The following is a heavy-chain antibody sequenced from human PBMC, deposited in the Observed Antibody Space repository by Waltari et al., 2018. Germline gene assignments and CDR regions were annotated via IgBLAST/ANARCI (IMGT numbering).Heavy chain of an antibody. CDR2: ISGSGGT. Sequence: EVQLLESGGGSGQPGGSLRLSLSASGIPFSSYVMRWVSLAPGKWLEWVSTISGSGGTYYADSVRGRFTISRDKSKNTLSLQMNSLRAEDTAVYYCAIGQGYYFDYWGQGTLVTVSS. CDR1: GIPFSSYV. V-gene: IGHV3-23*01. J-gene: IGHJ4*02. CDR3: AIGQGYYFDY.